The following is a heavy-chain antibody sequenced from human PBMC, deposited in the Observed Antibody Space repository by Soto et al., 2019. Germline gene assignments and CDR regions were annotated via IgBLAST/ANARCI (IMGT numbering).Heavy chain of an antibody. J-gene: IGHJ6*02. CDR3: AASLHNYYGLDL. CDR2: VYENGNA. D-gene: IGHD3-10*01. V-gene: IGHV4-30-2*01. Sequence: QLQLQESGSGLVMTSQTLSLTCSVSGGSVRTLDYSWNWIRQPAGKAPESIGYVYENGNAYPEPSLKSRVTISIDVAKNQFSLKMPSMTAADAGLYYCAASLHNYYGLDLWGQGTTVTVSS. CDR1: GGSVRTLDYS.